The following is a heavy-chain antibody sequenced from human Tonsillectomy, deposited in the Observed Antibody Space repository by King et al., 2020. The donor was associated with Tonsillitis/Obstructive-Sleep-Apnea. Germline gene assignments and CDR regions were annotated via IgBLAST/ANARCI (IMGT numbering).Heavy chain of an antibody. J-gene: IGHJ4*02. Sequence: VQLQQWGAGLLKPSETLSLTCAVYGGSFSGYYWSWIRQPPGKGLEWIGEINHSGSTNYNPSLKSRVTISVDTSKNQFSLKLSSVTAADTAVYYCARVPYYDFWSGYYKGLGFDYWGQGTLVTVSS. CDR1: GGSFSGYY. CDR2: INHSGST. V-gene: IGHV4-34*01. D-gene: IGHD3-3*01. CDR3: ARVPYYDFWSGYYKGLGFDY.